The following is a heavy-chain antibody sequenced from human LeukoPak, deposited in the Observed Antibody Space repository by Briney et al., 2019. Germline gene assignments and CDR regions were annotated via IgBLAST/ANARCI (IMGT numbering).Heavy chain of an antibody. CDR2: IKQDGSEK. CDR3: ARVRTNSSSWFIYYYYYYMDV. Sequence: SGGSLRLSCAASGFTFSSYWMIWVRQAPGKGLEWVANIKQDGSEKYYVDSVKGRFTISRDNAKNALYLQMNSLRAEDTAVYYCARVRTNSSSWFIYYYYYYMDVWGKGTTVTVSS. CDR1: GFTFSSYW. V-gene: IGHV3-7*01. D-gene: IGHD6-13*01. J-gene: IGHJ6*03.